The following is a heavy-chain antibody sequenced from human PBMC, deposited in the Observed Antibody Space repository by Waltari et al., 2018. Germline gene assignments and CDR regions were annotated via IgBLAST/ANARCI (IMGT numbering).Heavy chain of an antibody. V-gene: IGHV1-2*06. CDR3: ARYFPGSDYWYFDR. J-gene: IGHJ2*01. Sequence: QVQLVQSGAAVKKPGASVKVSCKASGYTFTGYYMPWVRQAPGQGLEWMGRINPNSGGTNDAQKFQGRVTRTRDTSISTAFMELSMLRSDDTAVYYCARYFPGSDYWYFDRWGRGTLVTVSS. CDR1: GYTFTGYY. CDR2: INPNSGGT. D-gene: IGHD3-9*01.